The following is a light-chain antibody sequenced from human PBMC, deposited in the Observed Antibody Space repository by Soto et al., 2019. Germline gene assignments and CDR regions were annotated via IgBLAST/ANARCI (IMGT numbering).Light chain of an antibody. CDR1: QSVNSN. CDR2: GAY. V-gene: IGKV3-15*01. J-gene: IGKJ1*01. CDR3: QPYNTWPWT. Sequence: ETVMTQYPATLSVSPGERSTLSCRASQSVNSNLAWYQQKLGQAPRVLIYGAYTRATGIPARFSGSGSETEFILTISSLQSEDSATYYCQPYNTWPWTVGQETKVEIK.